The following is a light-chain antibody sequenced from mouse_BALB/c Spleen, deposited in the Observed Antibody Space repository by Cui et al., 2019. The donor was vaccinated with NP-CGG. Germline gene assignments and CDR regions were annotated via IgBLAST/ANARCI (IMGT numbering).Light chain of an antibody. CDR1: TGAVTTSNY. V-gene: IGLV1*01. Sequence: QAVVTQESALTPSPGETVTLTCRSSTGAVTTSNYANWVQEKPDHLFSGLIGGTNNQVPGVPARFSGSLIGDKAALTITGAQTEDEAIYFCALWYSNHWVFGGGTKLTVL. CDR2: GTN. J-gene: IGLJ1*01. CDR3: ALWYSNHWV.